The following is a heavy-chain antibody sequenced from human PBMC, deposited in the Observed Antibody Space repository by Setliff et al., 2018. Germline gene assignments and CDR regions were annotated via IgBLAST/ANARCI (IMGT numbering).Heavy chain of an antibody. CDR3: AREQWLDPPGYYYMDV. CDR1: GGSVSSYY. J-gene: IGHJ6*03. D-gene: IGHD6-19*01. V-gene: IGHV4-4*07. Sequence: SETLSLTCTVSGGSVSSYYWSWIRQPAGKGLEWIGRIYTSGSTNYNPSLKSRVTMSIDTSKNQFSLKLNSVTAADMAVYYCAREQWLDPPGYYYMDVWAKGTTVTVSS. CDR2: IYTSGST.